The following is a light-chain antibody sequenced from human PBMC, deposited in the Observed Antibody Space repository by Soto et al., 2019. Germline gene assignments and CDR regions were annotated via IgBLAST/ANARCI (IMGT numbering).Light chain of an antibody. Sequence: DIQMTQSPSTLSASVGDRVTITCRASQSISSWLAWYQQKPGKAPKLLTYKASSLESGVPSRSSRSGAGTDFTLNISGLQPDDFATYYCQQYNSYRRTFGQGTKVELK. CDR2: KAS. CDR1: QSISSW. J-gene: IGKJ1*01. V-gene: IGKV1-5*03. CDR3: QQYNSYRRT.